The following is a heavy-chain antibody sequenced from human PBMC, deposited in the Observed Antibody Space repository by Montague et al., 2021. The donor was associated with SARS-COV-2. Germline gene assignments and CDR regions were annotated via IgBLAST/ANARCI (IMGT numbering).Heavy chain of an antibody. J-gene: IGHJ5*02. V-gene: IGHV4-59*11. CDR1: GGSISSHY. D-gene: IGHD2-8*02. CDR3: ARDDAGGGLHP. Sequence: SETLSLTCSVSGGSISSHYWSWIRQPPGKGLEWIGYMHYSGSTNYNFSLKSRVTISVDTSKNQFSLKLSSVTAADTAVYYCARDDAGGGLHPWGQGTLVTVSS. CDR2: MHYSGST.